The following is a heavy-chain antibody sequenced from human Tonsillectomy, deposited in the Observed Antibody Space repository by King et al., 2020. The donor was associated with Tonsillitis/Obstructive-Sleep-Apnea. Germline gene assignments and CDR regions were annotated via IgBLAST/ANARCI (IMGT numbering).Heavy chain of an antibody. V-gene: IGHV3-30*01. D-gene: IGHD3-3*01. CDR3: ARGSAGFLESNAFDI. CDR2: ISYDGSNK. CDR1: GFTFSSYA. Sequence: VQLVESGGGVVQPGRSLRLSCAASGFTFSSYAMHWVRQAPGKGLEWVAVISYDGSNKYYADSVKGRFTISRDNSKNTLYLQMNSLRAEDTAVYYCARGSAGFLESNAFDIWGQGTMVTVSS. J-gene: IGHJ3*02.